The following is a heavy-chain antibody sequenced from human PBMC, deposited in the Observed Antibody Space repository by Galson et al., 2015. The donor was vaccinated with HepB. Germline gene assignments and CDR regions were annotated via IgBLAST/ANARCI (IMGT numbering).Heavy chain of an antibody. V-gene: IGHV3-30*03. CDR1: GFTFSNYG. J-gene: IGHJ6*02. CDR3: TRAQSGHYYGSYYYYGMDV. CDR2: ISYDGSKK. D-gene: IGHD3-10*01. Sequence: SLRLSCAASGFTFSNYGMHWVRQAPGKGLEWVAVISYDGSKKYYADSVEGRFTISRDNSENTLHLQMNSLGAEDTAVYYCTRAQSGHYYGSYYYYGMDVWCQGTSVTVSS.